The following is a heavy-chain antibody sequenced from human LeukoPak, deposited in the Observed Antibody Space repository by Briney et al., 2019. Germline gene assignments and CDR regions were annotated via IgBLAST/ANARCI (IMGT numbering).Heavy chain of an antibody. CDR1: GGSISSSSYY. D-gene: IGHD3-16*01. CDR3: ARLKRHRGFVDY. Sequence: NPSETLSLTCTVSGGSISSSSYYWGWIRQPPGKGLEWIGEINHSGSTNYNPSLKSRVTISVDTSKNQFSLKLSSVTAADTAVYYCARLKRHRGFVDYWGQGTLVTVSS. J-gene: IGHJ4*02. CDR2: INHSGST. V-gene: IGHV4-39*07.